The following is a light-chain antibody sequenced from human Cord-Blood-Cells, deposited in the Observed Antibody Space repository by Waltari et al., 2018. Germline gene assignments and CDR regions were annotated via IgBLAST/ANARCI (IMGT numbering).Light chain of an antibody. V-gene: IGLV3-21*04. Sequence: SYVLTQPPSVSVAPGKTARITCGGNNIGSKSVHWYQQKPGQARVLVIYYDSDRPSGIPERFSGSNSGNTATLTISRVEAGDEADYYCQVWDSSSDSWVFGGGTKLTVL. CDR1: NIGSKS. CDR2: YDS. J-gene: IGLJ3*02. CDR3: QVWDSSSDSWV.